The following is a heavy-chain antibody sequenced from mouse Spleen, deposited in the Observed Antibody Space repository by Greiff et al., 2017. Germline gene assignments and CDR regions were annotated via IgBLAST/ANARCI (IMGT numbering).Heavy chain of an antibody. J-gene: IGHJ2*01. V-gene: IGHV1S56*01. CDR2: IYPGNVNT. CDR3: AREGLGYFDY. CDR1: GYTFTSYY. D-gene: IGHD4-1*01. Sequence: VKLMESGPELVKPGASVRISCKASGYTFTSYYIHWVKQRPGQGLEWIGWIYPGNVNTKYNEKFKGKATLTADKASSTAYMQLSSLTSEDSAVYFCAREGLGYFDYWGQGTTLTVSS.